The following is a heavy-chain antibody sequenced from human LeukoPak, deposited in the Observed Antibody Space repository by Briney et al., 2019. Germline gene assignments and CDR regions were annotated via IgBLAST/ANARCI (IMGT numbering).Heavy chain of an antibody. CDR2: IKEDTTTK. J-gene: IGHJ4*02. D-gene: IGHD3-9*01. CDR1: GFTFNYYS. Sequence: GGSLRLSCAVSGFTFNYYSMSWVRQAPGKGLEWVATIKEDTTTKYYADSLKGRFTVSRDNADNSLALQMNSLRAEDTDVYYCAKDILDFWGQGTLVTVSS. CDR3: AKDILDF. V-gene: IGHV3-7*03.